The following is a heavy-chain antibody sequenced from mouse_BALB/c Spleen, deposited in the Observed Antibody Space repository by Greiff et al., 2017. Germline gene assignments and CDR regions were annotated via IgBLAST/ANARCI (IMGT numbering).Heavy chain of an antibody. V-gene: IGHV1-87*01. CDR2: IYPGDGDT. CDR3: ARGRAYYGSWYFDV. J-gene: IGHJ1*01. CDR1: GYTFTSYW. Sequence: QVQLQQSGAELARPGASVKLSCKASGYTFTSYWMQWVKQRPGQGLEWIGAIYPGDGDTRYTQKFKGKATLTADKSSSTAYMQLSSLASEDSAVYYCARGRAYYGSWYFDVWGAGTTVTVSS. D-gene: IGHD1-1*01.